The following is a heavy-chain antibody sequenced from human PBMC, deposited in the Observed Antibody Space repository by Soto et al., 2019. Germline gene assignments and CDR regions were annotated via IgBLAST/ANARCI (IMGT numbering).Heavy chain of an antibody. D-gene: IGHD2-2*02. CDR3: AREEDVVVPAAIDY. V-gene: IGHV4-38-2*02. CDR1: GYSISSGYY. Sequence: SETLSLTCTVSGYSISSGYYWGWIRQPPGEGLGWIGSIYHRGSTYYNPSLKSRVTISVDTSKNQFSLKLSSVTAADTAVYYCAREEDVVVPAAIDYWGQGTLVTVSS. J-gene: IGHJ4*02. CDR2: IYHRGST.